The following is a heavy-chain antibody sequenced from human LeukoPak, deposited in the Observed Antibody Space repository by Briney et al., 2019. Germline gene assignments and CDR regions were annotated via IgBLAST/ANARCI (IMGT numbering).Heavy chain of an antibody. CDR1: GASIRSNY. J-gene: IGHJ5*02. V-gene: IGHV4-59*01. D-gene: IGHD1-26*01. CDR2: IYYSGST. CDR3: ARGGNYWPQWWFDP. Sequence: SETLSLTCTVSGASIRSNYWSWIRQPPGKGLEWIGYIYYSGSTNYNPSLKSRVTISVDTSKNQFSLKLSSVTPADTAVYYCARGGNYWPQWWFDPWGRGTLVSVSS.